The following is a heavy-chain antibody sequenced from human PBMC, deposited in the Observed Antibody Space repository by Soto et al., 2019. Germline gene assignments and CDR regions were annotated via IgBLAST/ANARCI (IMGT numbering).Heavy chain of an antibody. J-gene: IGHJ6*02. D-gene: IGHD2-8*01. CDR1: GYTFTSYD. CDR3: ARGPPVLMVYANYYYYYGMDV. V-gene: IGHV1-8*01. CDR2: MNPTSGNT. Sequence: ASVKVSCKASGYTFTSYDINWVRQATGQGLEWMGWMNPTSGNTGYAQKFQGRVTMTRNTSISTAYMELSSLRSEDTAVYYCARGPPVLMVYANYYYYYGMDVWGQGTTVTVSS.